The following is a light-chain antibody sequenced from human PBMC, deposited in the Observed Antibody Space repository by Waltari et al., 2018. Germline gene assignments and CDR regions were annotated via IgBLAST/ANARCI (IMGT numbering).Light chain of an antibody. Sequence: DIVMTQSPASLPVSLGERATINCKSSQRVLYSSNNKNFLAWYQQKPGQPPTLLIYWASTRESGVPDRFSGSGSGTDFTLTISSLQAGDVAVYYCQQYYGTPPYTFGQGTKLEIK. CDR3: QQYYGTPPYT. CDR1: QRVLYSSNNKNF. V-gene: IGKV4-1*01. J-gene: IGKJ2*01. CDR2: WAS.